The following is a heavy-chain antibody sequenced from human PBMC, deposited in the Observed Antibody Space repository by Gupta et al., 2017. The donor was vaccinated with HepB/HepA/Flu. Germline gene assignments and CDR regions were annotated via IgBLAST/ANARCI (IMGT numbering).Heavy chain of an antibody. Sequence: QLQLQESGPGLVKPSETLSLTCTVSGGSISSSSYYWGWIRQPPGKGLEWIGSIYYSGSTYYNPSLKSRVTISVDTSKNQFSLKLSSVTAADTAVYYCARQGSGQLYYYYYMDVWGKGTTVTVSS. V-gene: IGHV4-39*01. J-gene: IGHJ6*03. CDR3: ARQGSGQLYYYYYMDV. D-gene: IGHD3-10*01. CDR2: IYYSGST. CDR1: GGSISSSSYY.